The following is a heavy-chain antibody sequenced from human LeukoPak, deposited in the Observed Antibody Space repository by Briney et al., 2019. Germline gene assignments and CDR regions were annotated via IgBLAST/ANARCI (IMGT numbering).Heavy chain of an antibody. Sequence: TSETLSLTCTVSGGSISSYYWSWIRQPPGKGLEWIGYIYYSGSTNYNPSLKSRVTISVDTSKNQFSLKLSSVTAADTAVYYCARGSDSSGYYSFVAFDIWGQGTMVTVSS. CDR1: GGSISSYY. CDR2: IYYSGST. D-gene: IGHD3-22*01. V-gene: IGHV4-59*01. CDR3: ARGSDSSGYYSFVAFDI. J-gene: IGHJ3*02.